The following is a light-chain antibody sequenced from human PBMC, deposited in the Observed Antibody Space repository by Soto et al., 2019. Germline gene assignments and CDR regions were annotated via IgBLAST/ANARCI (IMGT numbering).Light chain of an antibody. CDR1: QSVSSSY. CDR3: QQYGSSPLYT. V-gene: IGKV3-20*01. Sequence: IVLTQSPGTLSLSPGERATLSCRASQSVSSSYLAWYQQKPGQAPRLLIYGASSRATGIPDRFSGSGSGTDFTLNISRLEPEDFAVYYCQQYGSSPLYTFGQGTKLEIK. CDR2: GAS. J-gene: IGKJ2*01.